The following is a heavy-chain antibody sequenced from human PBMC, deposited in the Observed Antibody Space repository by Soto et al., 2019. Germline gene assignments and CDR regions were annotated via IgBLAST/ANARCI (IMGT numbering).Heavy chain of an antibody. CDR2: XXPXXGXT. D-gene: IGHD3-22*01. V-gene: IGHV1-2*02. CDR3: ARADRSGFISHFGS. Sequence: GASVQLSCQASGYTYTLRYLHLARQAPGQGREWXGWXXPXXGXTXXXRXXXGRVTITRDTANSTAYRELSRLTFDDTAVYYCARADRSGFISHFGSWGQGTLVTVSS. J-gene: IGHJ4*02. CDR1: GYTYTLRY.